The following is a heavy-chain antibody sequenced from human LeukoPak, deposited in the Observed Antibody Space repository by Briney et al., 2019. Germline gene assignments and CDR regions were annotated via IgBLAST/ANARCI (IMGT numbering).Heavy chain of an antibody. V-gene: IGHV3-23*01. J-gene: IGHJ3*02. Sequence: GGSLRLSCTTSKFNFNSYGMTWVRQAPGKGLEWVSSISGSGGSAQYAASVQGRFTISRDNSKNTLYLQMNSLRAEDTAVYYCAKAVGSLDPFDIWGQGTMVTVSS. CDR3: AKAVGSLDPFDI. CDR2: ISGSGGSA. CDR1: KFNFNSYG. D-gene: IGHD4-23*01.